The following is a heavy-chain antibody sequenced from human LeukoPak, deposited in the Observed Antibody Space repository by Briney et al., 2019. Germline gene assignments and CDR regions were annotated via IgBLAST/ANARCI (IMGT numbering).Heavy chain of an antibody. CDR2: IYHSGRT. CDR1: DYSISSDYY. V-gene: IGHV4-38-2*01. J-gene: IGHJ4*02. CDR3: ARGVPPDY. Sequence: SETLSPTCAVSDYSISSDYYWDWIRQPPGKGLEWIGSIYHSGRTYYNPSLKSRVTISVDTSKNQFSLNLSSVTAADTAVYYCARGVPPDYWGQGTLVTVSS. D-gene: IGHD2-8*01.